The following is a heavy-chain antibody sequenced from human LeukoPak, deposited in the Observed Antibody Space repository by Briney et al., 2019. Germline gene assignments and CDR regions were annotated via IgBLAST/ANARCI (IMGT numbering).Heavy chain of an antibody. Sequence: SETLSLTCAVYGGSFSGYYWSWIRRPPGKGLEWIGEINHSGSTNYNPSLKSRVTISVDTSKNQFSLKLSSVTAADTAVYYCARGVWGSYRPYWGQGTLVTVSS. CDR3: ARGVWGSYRPY. CDR1: GGSFSGYY. J-gene: IGHJ4*02. V-gene: IGHV4-34*01. CDR2: INHSGST. D-gene: IGHD3-16*02.